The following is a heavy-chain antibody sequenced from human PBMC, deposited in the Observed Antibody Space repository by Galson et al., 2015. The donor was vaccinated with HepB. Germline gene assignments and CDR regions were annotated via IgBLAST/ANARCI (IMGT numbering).Heavy chain of an antibody. CDR1: GFTFSSYS. D-gene: IGHD3-10*01. CDR2: ISSSSSTI. J-gene: IGHJ6*02. CDR3: ASPITIGDYYYYYGMDV. V-gene: IGHV3-48*02. Sequence: SLRLSCAASGFTFSSYSMNWVRQAPGKGLEWVSYISSSSSTIYYADSVKGRFTISRDNAKNSLYLQMNSLRDEDTAVYYCASPITIGDYYYYYGMDVWGQGTTVTVSS.